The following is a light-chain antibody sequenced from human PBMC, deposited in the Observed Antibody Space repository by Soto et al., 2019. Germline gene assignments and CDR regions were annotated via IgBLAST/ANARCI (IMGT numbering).Light chain of an antibody. J-gene: IGKJ4*01. CDR3: QQYNDWPPLT. Sequence: EIVLTQSPCTLSLSPGERGTLSCRASQSVNINLAWYQQKPGQAPRLLIYGTSTRATGVPARFSGSGSGTEFTLTISNLQSEDFAVYYCQQYNDWPPLTFGGGTKVDIK. CDR1: QSVNIN. V-gene: IGKV3-15*01. CDR2: GTS.